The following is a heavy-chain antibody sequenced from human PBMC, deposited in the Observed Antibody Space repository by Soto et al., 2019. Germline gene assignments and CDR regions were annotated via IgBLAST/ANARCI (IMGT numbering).Heavy chain of an antibody. J-gene: IGHJ6*02. CDR2: INPSGGST. Sequence: ASVKVSCKASGYTFTSYYMHWVRQAPGQGLEWKGIINPSGGSTSYAQKFQGRVTMTRDTSTSTVYMELSSLRSEDTAVYYCAREPGQQLVQIAYYYYGMDVWGQGTTVTVSS. V-gene: IGHV1-46*01. CDR1: GYTFTSYY. CDR3: AREPGQQLVQIAYYYYGMDV. D-gene: IGHD6-13*01.